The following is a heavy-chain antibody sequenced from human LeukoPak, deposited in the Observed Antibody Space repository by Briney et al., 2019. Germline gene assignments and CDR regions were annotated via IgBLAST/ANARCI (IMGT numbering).Heavy chain of an antibody. D-gene: IGHD6-13*01. V-gene: IGHV5-51*01. CDR2: LYPGDSDT. CDR1: EYSLTRYW. CDR3: ARGYSSSWYSLSSNWFDP. J-gene: IGHJ5*02. Sequence: GEALKISCKGSEYSLTRYWIGRMRQMTGKRLDCMGILYPGDSDTRYSPSFQGQVTISADKSISTAYLQWSSLKASDTAMYYCARGYSSSWYSLSSNWFDPWGQGTLVTVSS.